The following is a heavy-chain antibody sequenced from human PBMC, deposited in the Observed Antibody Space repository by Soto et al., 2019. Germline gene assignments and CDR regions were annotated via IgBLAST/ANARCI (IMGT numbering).Heavy chain of an antibody. J-gene: IGHJ5*02. D-gene: IGHD3-10*01. CDR2: IYYSGST. CDR1: GGSISSSSYY. Sequence: PSETLSLTCTVSGGSISSSSYYWGWIRQPPGKGLEWIGSIYYSGSTYYNPSLKSRVTISVDTSKNQFSLKLSSVTAADTAVYYCARRYYGSGSYYSNWFDPWGQGTLVTVSS. CDR3: ARRYYGSGSYYSNWFDP. V-gene: IGHV4-39*01.